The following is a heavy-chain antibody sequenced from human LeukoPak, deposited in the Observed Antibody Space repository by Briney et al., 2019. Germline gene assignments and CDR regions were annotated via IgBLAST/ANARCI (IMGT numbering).Heavy chain of an antibody. CDR2: ISYDGSNK. V-gene: IGHV3-30*18. CDR1: GFTFSSYG. J-gene: IGHJ3*02. Sequence: PGGSLRLSCAASGFTFSSYGMHWVRQAPGKGLEWVAVISYDGSNKYYADSVKGRFTISRDNSKNTLYLQMNSLRAEDTAVYYCAKDGEAYCGGDCYPSGFDIWGQGTMVTVSS. D-gene: IGHD2-21*02. CDR3: AKDGEAYCGGDCYPSGFDI.